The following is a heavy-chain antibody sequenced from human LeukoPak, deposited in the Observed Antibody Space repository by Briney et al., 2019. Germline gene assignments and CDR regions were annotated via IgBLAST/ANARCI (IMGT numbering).Heavy chain of an antibody. V-gene: IGHV3-21*01. CDR3: VRDRQSYYDSSGYYV. CDR1: GFTFSSYS. J-gene: IGHJ4*02. Sequence: GGSLRLSCAASGFTFSSYSMNWVRQAPGKGLEWVSSISSSSSYIYYADSVKGRFTISRDNAKNSLYLQMNSLRDEDTAVYYCVRDRQSYYDSSGYYVWGQGTLVTVSS. D-gene: IGHD3-22*01. CDR2: ISSSSSYI.